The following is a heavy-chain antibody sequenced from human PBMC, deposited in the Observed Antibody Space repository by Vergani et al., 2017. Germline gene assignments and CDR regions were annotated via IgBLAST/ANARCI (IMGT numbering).Heavy chain of an antibody. CDR1: GFTFDDYA. CDR3: AKGGAYSSGYRRAFDI. D-gene: IGHD6-25*01. V-gene: IGHV3-9*01. J-gene: IGHJ3*02. CDR2: ISWHSGSI. Sequence: EVQLVESGGGLVQPGRSLRLSCAASGFTFDDYAMHWVRQAPGKGLEWVSGISWHSGSIGYADSVKGRFTISRDNAKNSLYLQMNSLRAEDTALYYCAKGGAYSSGYRRAFDIWGQGTMVTVSS.